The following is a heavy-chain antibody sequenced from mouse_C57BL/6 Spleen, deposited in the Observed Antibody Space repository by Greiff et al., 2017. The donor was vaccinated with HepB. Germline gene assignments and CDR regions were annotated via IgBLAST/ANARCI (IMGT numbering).Heavy chain of an antibody. CDR2: IDPSDSYT. V-gene: IGHV1-50*01. CDR3: ARGDSSGPLDY. D-gene: IGHD3-2*02. CDR1: GYTFTSYW. Sequence: QVHVKQPGAELVKPGASVKLSCKASGYTFTSYWMQWVKQRPGQGLEWIGEIDPSDSYTNYNQKFKGKATLTVDTSSSTAYMQLSSLTSEDSAVYYCARGDSSGPLDYWGQGTTLTVSS. J-gene: IGHJ2*01.